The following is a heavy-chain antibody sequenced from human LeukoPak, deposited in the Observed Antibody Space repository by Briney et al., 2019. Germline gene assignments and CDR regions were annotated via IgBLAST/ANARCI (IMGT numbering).Heavy chain of an antibody. Sequence: GESLKISCKGSGYNFANYWIGWVRQMPGKGLEWMGIIYPGDSDTRYSPSFQGQVTISADKSISTAYLQWSSLKASDTAMYYCARQSVYDSSGYYPEYFQHWGQGTLVTVSS. J-gene: IGHJ1*01. CDR3: ARQSVYDSSGYYPEYFQH. D-gene: IGHD3-22*01. V-gene: IGHV5-51*01. CDR1: GYNFANYW. CDR2: IYPGDSDT.